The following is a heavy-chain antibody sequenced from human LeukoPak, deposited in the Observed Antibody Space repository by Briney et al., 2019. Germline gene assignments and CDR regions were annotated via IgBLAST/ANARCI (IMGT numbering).Heavy chain of an antibody. Sequence: SVKVSCKASGGTFSSYTISWVRQAPGQGLEWMGRIIPILGIANYAQKFQGRVTITADKSTSTAYMELSSLRSEDTAVYYCARDRQYQLLKVLYSWFDPWGQGTLVTVSS. J-gene: IGHJ5*02. CDR3: ARDRQYQLLKVLYSWFDP. CDR1: GGTFSSYT. V-gene: IGHV1-69*04. D-gene: IGHD2-2*01. CDR2: IIPILGIA.